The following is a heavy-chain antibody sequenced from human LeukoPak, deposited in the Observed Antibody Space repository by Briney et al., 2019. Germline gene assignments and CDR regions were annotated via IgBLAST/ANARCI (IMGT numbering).Heavy chain of an antibody. D-gene: IGHD3-10*01. CDR3: AKASFGGGMDV. CDR2: ISYGGSNK. Sequence: PGRSLRLSCAASGFTFSSYGMHWVRQAPGKGLXWVAVISYGGSNKYYADSVKGRFTISRDNSKNTLYLQMNSLRAEDTAVYYCAKASFGGGMDVWGQGTTVTVSS. CDR1: GFTFSSYG. V-gene: IGHV3-30*18. J-gene: IGHJ6*02.